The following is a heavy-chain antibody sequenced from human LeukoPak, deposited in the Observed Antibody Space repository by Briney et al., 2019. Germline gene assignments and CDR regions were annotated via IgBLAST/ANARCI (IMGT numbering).Heavy chain of an antibody. V-gene: IGHV1-18*01. CDR2: ISAYNGNT. CDR1: GYTFTSYG. Sequence: ASVKVSCKASGYTFTSYGISWVRQAPGQGLEWMGWISAYNGNTNYAQKLQGRVTMTTDTSTSTAYMELRSLRSDDTAVYYCAVTFEYSSSFDAFDIWGQGTMVTVSS. D-gene: IGHD6-6*01. J-gene: IGHJ3*02. CDR3: AVTFEYSSSFDAFDI.